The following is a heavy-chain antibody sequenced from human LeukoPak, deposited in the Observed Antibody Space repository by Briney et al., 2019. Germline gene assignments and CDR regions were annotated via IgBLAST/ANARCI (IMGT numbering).Heavy chain of an antibody. V-gene: IGHV3-48*01. Sequence: GGSLRLSCAASGFTFSSYSMNWVRQAPGKGLEWVSYISSSSSTIYYADSVKGRFTISRDNAKNSLYLQMNSLRAEDTAVYYCARDLNSSPYDYWGQGTLVTVSS. CDR1: GFTFSSYS. J-gene: IGHJ4*02. D-gene: IGHD6-13*01. CDR2: ISSSSSTI. CDR3: ARDLNSSPYDY.